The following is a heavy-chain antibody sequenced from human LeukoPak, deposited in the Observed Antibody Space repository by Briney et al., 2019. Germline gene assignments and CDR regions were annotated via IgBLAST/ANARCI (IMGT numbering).Heavy chain of an antibody. J-gene: IGHJ4*02. CDR3: AKDMGSSGWHYFDY. D-gene: IGHD6-19*01. CDR1: GFTFDDYA. V-gene: IGHV3-9*01. Sequence: PGRSLRLSCAASGFTFDDYAMHWVRQAPGKGLEWVSGISWNSGSIGYADSVKGRFTISRDNAKNSLYLQMNSLRAEDTALYYCAKDMGSSGWHYFDYWGQGTLVTVSS. CDR2: ISWNSGSI.